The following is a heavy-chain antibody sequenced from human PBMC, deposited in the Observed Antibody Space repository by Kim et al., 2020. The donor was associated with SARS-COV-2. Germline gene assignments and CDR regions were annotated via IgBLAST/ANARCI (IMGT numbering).Heavy chain of an antibody. Sequence: SSRTIYYADSVKGRFTISRDNAKNSLYLQMNSLRDEDTAVYYCASRSFDYWGQGTLVTVSS. V-gene: IGHV3-48*02. J-gene: IGHJ4*02. CDR2: SSRTI. CDR3: ASRSFDY.